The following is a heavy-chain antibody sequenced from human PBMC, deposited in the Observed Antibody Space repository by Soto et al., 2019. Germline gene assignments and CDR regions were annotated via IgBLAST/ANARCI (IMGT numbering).Heavy chain of an antibody. J-gene: IGHJ1*01. D-gene: IGHD2-15*01. V-gene: IGHV1-69*13. CDR2: IIPIFGTA. CDR1: GGTFSSYA. Sequence: ASVKVSCNASGGTFSSYAISLVRQAPGQGLEWMGGIIPIFGTANYAQKFQGRVTITADESTSTAYMELSSLRSEDTAVYYCAVVVVAATKYFQHWGQGTLVTVSS. CDR3: AVVVVAATKYFQH.